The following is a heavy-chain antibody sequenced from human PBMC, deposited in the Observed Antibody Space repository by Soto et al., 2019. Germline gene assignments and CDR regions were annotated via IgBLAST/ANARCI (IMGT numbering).Heavy chain of an antibody. Sequence: QVQLVQSGAEVKKPGSSVKVSCKASGGTFSRYSITWVRQAPGHGLEWIGRIIPIFGIASYAQKFQGRVTITADESTSTAYMELSSPRSDDTAVYYCAREDRDRETGLVPAAIDGMDVWGKGTTVTVSS. CDR1: GGTFSRYS. V-gene: IGHV1-69*08. CDR2: IIPIFGIA. CDR3: AREDRDRETGLVPAAIDGMDV. J-gene: IGHJ6*04. D-gene: IGHD2-2*01.